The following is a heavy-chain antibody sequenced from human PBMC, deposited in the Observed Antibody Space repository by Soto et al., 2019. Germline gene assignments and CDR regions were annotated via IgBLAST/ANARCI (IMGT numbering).Heavy chain of an antibody. D-gene: IGHD6-13*01. CDR3: ARYNAASGTYYFDY. CDR1: GGSFSGYY. J-gene: IGHJ4*02. Sequence: SETLSLTCAVYGGSFSGYYWSWIRQPPGKGLEWIGEINHSGSTNYNPSLKSRVTISLDISKSQFSLRLTSVTAADTAVYFCARYNAASGTYYFDYWGRGALVTVSS. V-gene: IGHV4-34*01. CDR2: INHSGST.